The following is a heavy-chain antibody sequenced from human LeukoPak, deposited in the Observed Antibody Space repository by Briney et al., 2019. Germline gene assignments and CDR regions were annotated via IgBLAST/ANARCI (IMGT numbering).Heavy chain of an antibody. Sequence: LPGRSLRLSCAASGFTFDDYAMHWVRQAPGKGLEWVSGISWNSGSIGYADSVKGRFTISRDNAKNSLYLQMNSLRAEDTAVYHCARYDFILISYFDLWGRGALVTVSS. D-gene: IGHD3-3*01. CDR2: ISWNSGSI. CDR1: GFTFDDYA. V-gene: IGHV3-9*01. J-gene: IGHJ2*01. CDR3: ARYDFILISYFDL.